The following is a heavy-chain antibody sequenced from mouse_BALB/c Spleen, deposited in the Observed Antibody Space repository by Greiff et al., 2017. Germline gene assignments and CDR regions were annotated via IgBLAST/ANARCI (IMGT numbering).Heavy chain of an antibody. CDR1: GYSITSDYA. Sequence: VQLKESGPGLVKPSQSLSLTCTVTGYSITSDYAWNWIRQFPGNKLEWMGYISYSGSTSYNPSLKSRISITRDTSKNQFFLQLNSVTTEDTATYYCARSRDGYYRFAYWGQGTLVTVSA. CDR2: ISYSGST. V-gene: IGHV3-2*02. CDR3: ARSRDGYYRFAY. J-gene: IGHJ3*01. D-gene: IGHD2-3*01.